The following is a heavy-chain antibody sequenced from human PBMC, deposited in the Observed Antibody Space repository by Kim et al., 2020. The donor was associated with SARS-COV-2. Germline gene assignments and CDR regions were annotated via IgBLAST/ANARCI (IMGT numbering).Heavy chain of an antibody. J-gene: IGHJ3*02. Sequence: SVKVSCKASGGTFSSYAISWVRQAPGQGLEWMGRIIPILGIANYAQKFQGRVTITADKSTSTAYMELSSLRSEDTAAYYCARVALSHERYAFDIWGQGT. CDR1: GGTFSSYA. CDR2: IIPILGIA. V-gene: IGHV1-69*04. CDR3: ARVALSHERYAFDI.